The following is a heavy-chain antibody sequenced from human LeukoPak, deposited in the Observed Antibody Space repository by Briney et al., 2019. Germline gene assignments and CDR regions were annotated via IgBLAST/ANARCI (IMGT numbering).Heavy chain of an antibody. CDR3: ARDPYSGSYGAFDI. Sequence: QSGGSLRLSCAASEFTFSEYWMSWVRQAPGKGLEWAANIKQDGSGKECGDSVRGRFIISRDNAKNSLYLQMNSLRAEDTAIYFCARDPYSGSYGAFDIWGQGTMVTVSS. CDR1: EFTFSEYW. V-gene: IGHV3-7*01. CDR2: IKQDGSGK. J-gene: IGHJ3*02. D-gene: IGHD1-26*01.